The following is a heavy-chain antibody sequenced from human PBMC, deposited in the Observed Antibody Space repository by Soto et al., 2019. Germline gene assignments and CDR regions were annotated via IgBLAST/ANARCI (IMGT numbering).Heavy chain of an antibody. V-gene: IGHV5-51*01. J-gene: IGHJ5*02. CDR1: GYSFTSYW. Sequence: GESLKISCKGSGYSFTSYWIGWVRQMPGKGLEWMGIIYPGDSDTRYSPSFQGQVTISADKSISTAYLQWSSLKASDTAMYYCATAQFPYVDTAIGLWFDPWGQGTLVTVSS. CDR2: IYPGDSDT. D-gene: IGHD5-18*01. CDR3: ATAQFPYVDTAIGLWFDP.